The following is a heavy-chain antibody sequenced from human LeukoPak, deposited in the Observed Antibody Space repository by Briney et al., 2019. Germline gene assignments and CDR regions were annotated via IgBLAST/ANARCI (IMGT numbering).Heavy chain of an antibody. D-gene: IGHD2-2*01. CDR1: GYTFTSSG. V-gene: IGHV1-18*01. CDR2: ISTHDINT. CDR3: ATDLGYCSSTTCDTFDY. Sequence: ASVKVSCKASGYTFTSSGISWVRQAPGQGLEWMGWISTHDINTKYAQKLQGRVTLTTDTSTSTAYMELRSLRSDDTAVYYCATDLGYCSSTTCDTFDYWGQGTLVTVSS. J-gene: IGHJ4*02.